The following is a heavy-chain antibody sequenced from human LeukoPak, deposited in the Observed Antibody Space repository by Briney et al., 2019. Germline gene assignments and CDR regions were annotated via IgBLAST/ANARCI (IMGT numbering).Heavy chain of an antibody. CDR1: GYTFTDYY. CDR2: VDPEDGET. V-gene: IGHV1-69-2*01. J-gene: IGHJ4*02. CDR3: ATARFRYSSGWYDY. Sequence: ASVKVSRKVSGYTFTDYYMHWVQQAPGKGLEWMGLVDPEDGETIYAEKFQGRVTITADTSTDTAYMELSSLRSEDTAVYYCATARFRYSSGWYDYWGQGTLVTVSS. D-gene: IGHD6-19*01.